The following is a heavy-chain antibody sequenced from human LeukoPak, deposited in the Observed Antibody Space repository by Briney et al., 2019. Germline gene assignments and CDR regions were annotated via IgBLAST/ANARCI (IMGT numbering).Heavy chain of an antibody. CDR2: VYFDGGT. V-gene: IGHV4-39*07. J-gene: IGHJ5*02. Sequence: SETLSLTCSVSGGSVTSGTYHWGWIRQPPGKGLEWIGSVYFDGGTHYKPSLQSRVTISVDTSKNQFSLRLSSVTAADTALYYCARDHYYDGRGRFDPWDQGTLVTVSS. D-gene: IGHD3-16*01. CDR3: ARDHYYDGRGRFDP. CDR1: GGSVTSGTYH.